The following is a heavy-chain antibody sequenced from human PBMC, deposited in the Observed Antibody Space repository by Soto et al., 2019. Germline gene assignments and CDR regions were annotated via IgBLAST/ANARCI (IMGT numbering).Heavy chain of an antibody. V-gene: IGHV3-23*01. J-gene: IGHJ4*02. CDR3: AKDEYGDYSGFVY. CDR1: GFTFSDYA. D-gene: IGHD4-17*01. CDR2: ISGSGYVT. Sequence: EVRLLESGGGLVQPGGSLRLSCAASGFTFSDYAMTWVRQAPGKGLEYVSVISGSGYVTYYADSVKGRFTITRDNSKDTLYLQMNSLRAEDTAVYYCAKDEYGDYSGFVYWGQGTLVTVSS.